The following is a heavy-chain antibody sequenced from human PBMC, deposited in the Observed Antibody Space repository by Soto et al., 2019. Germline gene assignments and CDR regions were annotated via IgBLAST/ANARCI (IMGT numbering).Heavy chain of an antibody. CDR1: GYTFTSCG. J-gene: IGHJ3*02. Sequence: ASVKVSCKASGYTFTSCGISWVRQAPGQGLEWMGWISAYNGNTNYAQKLQGRVTMTTDTSTSTAYMELRSLRSDDTAVYYCARGRRFGVPANAFDIWGQGTMVTVAS. CDR3: ARGRRFGVPANAFDI. D-gene: IGHD3-10*01. V-gene: IGHV1-18*01. CDR2: ISAYNGNT.